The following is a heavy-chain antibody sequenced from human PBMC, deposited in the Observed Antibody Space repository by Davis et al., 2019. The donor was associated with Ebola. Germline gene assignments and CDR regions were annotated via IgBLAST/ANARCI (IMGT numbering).Heavy chain of an antibody. CDR1: GFTFSSYA. V-gene: IGHV3-23*01. CDR2: ISGSGGRT. D-gene: IGHD5-12*01. CDR3: ARYRWLRSGYFDY. J-gene: IGHJ4*02. Sequence: GESLKISCAASGFTFSSYAMSWVRQAPGKGLEWVSAISGSGGRTYYADSVKGRFTISRDNAKNTLYLQMNSLRAEDTAVYYCARYRWLRSGYFDYWGQGTLVTVSS.